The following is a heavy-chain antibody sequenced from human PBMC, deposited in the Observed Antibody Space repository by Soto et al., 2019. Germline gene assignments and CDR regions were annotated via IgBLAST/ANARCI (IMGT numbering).Heavy chain of an antibody. D-gene: IGHD5-12*01. CDR3: ARARAYDPHHHYYNATDV. Sequence: GGSLRLSCISSGFTFRTYTMNWVRQAPGKGLEWVSGIRGFSPYTFYAESVKGRFTISRDNAKNSLYLQMNSLRAEDTAVYYFARARAYDPHHHYYNATDVWGPGTTVTVSS. V-gene: IGHV3-21*01. CDR2: IRGFSPYT. J-gene: IGHJ6*02. CDR1: GFTFRTYT.